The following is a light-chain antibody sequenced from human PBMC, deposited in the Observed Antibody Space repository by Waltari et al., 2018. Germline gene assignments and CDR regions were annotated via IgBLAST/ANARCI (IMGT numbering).Light chain of an antibody. CDR2: DVS. CDR3: QQRNLWPIT. CDR1: QSVASY. V-gene: IGKV3-11*01. J-gene: IGKJ4*01. Sequence: DIVLTQSPATLSLSPGERATLSCRASQSVASYLAWYQQKPGQPPRLLINDVSNRATGIPARFSGSGSGTDFTLTISSLEPEDFAVYYCQQRNLWPITFGGGTKVEIK.